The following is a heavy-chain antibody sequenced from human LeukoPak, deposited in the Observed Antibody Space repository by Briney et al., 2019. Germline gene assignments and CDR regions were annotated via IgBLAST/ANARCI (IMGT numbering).Heavy chain of an antibody. CDR2: IYYSGRT. CDR1: GGSISTYY. CDR3: ARGRVVIGSDYFDY. Sequence: SETLSLTCTVSGGSISTYYWSWIRQPPGKGLEWIGYIYYSGRTKYNPSLKSRVTISVDTSKNQFSLKLSSVTAADTAVYYCARGRVVIGSDYFDYWGQGTLVTVSS. J-gene: IGHJ4*02. V-gene: IGHV4-59*01. D-gene: IGHD3-3*01.